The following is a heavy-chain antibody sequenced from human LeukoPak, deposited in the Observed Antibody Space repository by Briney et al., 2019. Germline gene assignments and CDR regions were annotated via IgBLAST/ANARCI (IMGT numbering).Heavy chain of an antibody. J-gene: IGHJ4*02. CDR1: GGSISSGSYY. Sequence: SQTLSLTCTVSGGSISSGSYYWSWIRQPAGKGLEWIGRIYTSGSTNYNPSLKSRVTIPVDTSKNQFSLKLSSVTAADTAVYYCARDLDDILTGPASFALGYWGQGTLVTVSS. CDR3: ARDLDDILTGPASFALGY. CDR2: IYTSGST. V-gene: IGHV4-61*02. D-gene: IGHD3-9*01.